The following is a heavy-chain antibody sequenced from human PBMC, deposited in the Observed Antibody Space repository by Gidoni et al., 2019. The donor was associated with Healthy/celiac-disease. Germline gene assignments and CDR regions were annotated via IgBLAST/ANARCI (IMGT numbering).Heavy chain of an antibody. Sequence: QVQLVQSGAEVKKPGSSVKVSCKASGGTFRSYAISWVRQAPGQGLEWMGGIIPIFGTANYAQKFQGRVTITADKSTSTAYMELSSLRSEDTAVYYCASSVLRYFDWLLLNWFDPWGQGTLVTVSS. CDR1: GGTFRSYA. CDR2: IIPIFGTA. D-gene: IGHD3-9*01. J-gene: IGHJ5*02. V-gene: IGHV1-69*06. CDR3: ASSVLRYFDWLLLNWFDP.